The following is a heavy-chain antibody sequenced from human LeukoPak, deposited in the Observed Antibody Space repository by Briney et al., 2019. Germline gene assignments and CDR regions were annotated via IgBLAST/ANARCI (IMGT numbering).Heavy chain of an antibody. CDR2: INPNSGGT. D-gene: IGHD3-16*02. CDR3: ARGGDYVWESYRSANSYDAFDI. J-gene: IGHJ3*02. CDR1: GYTFTGYY. Sequence: ASVKVSCKASGYTFTGYYMHWVRQAPGQGLEWMGWINPNSGGTNYAQKFQGRVTMTRDTSISTAYMELSRLRSDDTAVYYCARGGDYVWESYRSANSYDAFDIWGQGTMVTVSS. V-gene: IGHV1-2*02.